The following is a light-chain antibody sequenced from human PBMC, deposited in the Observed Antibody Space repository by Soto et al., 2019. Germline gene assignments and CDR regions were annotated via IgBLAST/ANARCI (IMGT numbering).Light chain of an antibody. Sequence: QSALTQPASVSGSPGQTITISCAGTKFDIGRYNYVSWYRQHPGEAPKLIISEVNNRPSGISNRFSGSKSGNTASLTISGLQVEDEAHYFCSSYTSASALAIFGGGTKLTVL. CDR2: EVN. J-gene: IGLJ2*01. CDR3: SSYTSASALAI. CDR1: KFDIGRYNY. V-gene: IGLV2-14*01.